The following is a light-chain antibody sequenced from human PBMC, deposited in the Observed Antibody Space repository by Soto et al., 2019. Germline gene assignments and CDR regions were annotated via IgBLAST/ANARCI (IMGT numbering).Light chain of an antibody. Sequence: ETVLTQSPGTLSLSPGERATLSCRASQSVSSSYLAWYQQKHGQAPRLLIYGASSRATGIPDRFSGSGSGTDFTLTVSRLEAEDFAVYYCQQYGSSPPSWTFGQGTKVEI. V-gene: IGKV3-20*01. CDR2: GAS. CDR3: QQYGSSPPSWT. CDR1: QSVSSSY. J-gene: IGKJ1*01.